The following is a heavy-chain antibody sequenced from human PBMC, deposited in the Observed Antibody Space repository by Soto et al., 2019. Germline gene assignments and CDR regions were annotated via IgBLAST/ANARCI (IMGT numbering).Heavy chain of an antibody. CDR1: GFTFSSYS. Sequence: PGGSLRLSCAASGFTFSSYSMNWVRQAPGKGLEWVSSISSSSSYIYYADSVKGRFTISRDNAKNSLYLQMNSLRAEDTAVYYCARTMTTALVYYYYGMEVWGQGTTVTVSS. V-gene: IGHV3-21*01. J-gene: IGHJ6*02. CDR3: ARTMTTALVYYYYGMEV. D-gene: IGHD4-17*01. CDR2: ISSSSSYI.